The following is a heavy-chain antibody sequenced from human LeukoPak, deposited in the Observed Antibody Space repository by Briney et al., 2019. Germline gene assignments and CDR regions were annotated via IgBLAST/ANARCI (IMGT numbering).Heavy chain of an antibody. V-gene: IGHV3-7*01. CDR3: ARDAGWGYYDL. CDR1: GFTFSISW. Sequence: GGSLRLSCVASGFTFSISWVTWVRPAPGKGLEWGANIDKRGSGKCYVDSVKGRFASSRDYASNSVFLQMNSLRAEDTSVYYCARDAGWGYYDLWGQGTPVTVSS. D-gene: IGHD1-26*01. CDR2: IDKRGSGK. J-gene: IGHJ4*02.